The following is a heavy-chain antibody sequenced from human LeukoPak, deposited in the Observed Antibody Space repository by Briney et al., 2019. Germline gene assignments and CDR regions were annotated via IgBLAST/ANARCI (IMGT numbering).Heavy chain of an antibody. CDR1: GFTLSSYW. Sequence: PGGSLRLSCAASGFTLSSYWMSWVRQAPGKGLERVANIKQDGSEKYYVDSVKGRFTISRDNAKNSLYLQMNSLRAEDTAVYYCATGNDFWSGYYNGDFDYWGQGTLVTVSS. CDR3: ATGNDFWSGYYNGDFDY. J-gene: IGHJ4*02. V-gene: IGHV3-7*01. CDR2: IKQDGSEK. D-gene: IGHD3-3*01.